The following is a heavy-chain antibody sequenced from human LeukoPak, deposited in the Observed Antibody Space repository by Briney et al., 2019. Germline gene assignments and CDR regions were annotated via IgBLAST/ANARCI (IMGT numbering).Heavy chain of an antibody. CDR2: IRSKDYTGKP. J-gene: IGHJ4*02. V-gene: IGHV3-49*04. Sequence: GGSLRLSCKTSGFTFGDYAMSWVRQAPGKGLEWVGFIRSKDYTGKPEYAASVKGRFTISRDDSKSIAYLQMNSLKTEDTAVYYCTRDLGGSGYSHSGYFDYWGQGTLVTVSS. D-gene: IGHD3-22*01. CDR3: TRDLGGSGYSHSGYFDY. CDR1: GFTFGDYA.